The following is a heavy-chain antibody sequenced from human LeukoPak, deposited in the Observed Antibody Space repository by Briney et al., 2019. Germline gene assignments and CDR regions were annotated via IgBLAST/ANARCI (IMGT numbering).Heavy chain of an antibody. CDR3: ARGPRPGYCSSTSCSLPAYYFDY. V-gene: IGHV4-59*01. CDR2: IYYSGST. Sequence: SETLSLTRTVSGGSISSYYWSWIRQPPGKGLEWIGYIYYSGSTNYDPSLKSRVTISVDTSKNQFSLKLSSVTAADTAVYYCARGPRPGYCSSTSCSLPAYYFDYWGQGTLVTVSS. D-gene: IGHD2-2*01. CDR1: GGSISSYY. J-gene: IGHJ4*02.